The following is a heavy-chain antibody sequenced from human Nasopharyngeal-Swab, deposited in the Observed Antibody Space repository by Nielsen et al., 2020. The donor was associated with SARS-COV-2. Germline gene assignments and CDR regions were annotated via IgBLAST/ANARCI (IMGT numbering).Heavy chain of an antibody. CDR2: ISTSGTTI. Sequence: GESLKISCAASGFTFSSYEMNWVRQAAGKGLEWVSYISTSGTTIHYADSVRGRFTISRDNAKKSLYLQMNSLRAEDTAVYYCARASRGWSWGQGTLVTVSS. D-gene: IGHD6-19*01. CDR3: ARASRGWS. V-gene: IGHV3-48*03. CDR1: GFTFSSYE. J-gene: IGHJ5*02.